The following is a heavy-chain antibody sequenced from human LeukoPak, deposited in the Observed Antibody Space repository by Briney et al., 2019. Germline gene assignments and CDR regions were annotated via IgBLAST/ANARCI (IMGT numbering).Heavy chain of an antibody. V-gene: IGHV1-69*05. D-gene: IGHD3-10*01. J-gene: IGHJ4*02. Sequence: SVKVSCKASGGTFSSYAISWVRQAPGQGLEWMGGIIPIFGTANYAQKFQGRVTITTDESTSTAYMELSSLRFEDTAVYYCAIVDYYGSGSPPPFDYWGQGTLVTVSS. CDR2: IIPIFGTA. CDR3: AIVDYYGSGSPPPFDY. CDR1: GGTFSSYA.